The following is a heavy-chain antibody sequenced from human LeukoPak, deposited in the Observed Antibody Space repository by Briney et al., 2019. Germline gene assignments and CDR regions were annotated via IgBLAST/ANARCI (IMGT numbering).Heavy chain of an antibody. V-gene: IGHV4-59*01. CDR3: ARDCSSTSCGFDY. CDR2: IYYSGST. D-gene: IGHD2-2*01. CDR1: GGSISSYY. Sequence: SETLSLTCTVSGGSISSYYWSWIRQPPGKGLEWIGYIYYSGSTNYNPSLKSRVTVSVDTSKNQFSLKLSSVTAAGTAVYYCARDCSSTSCGFDYWGQGTLVTVSS. J-gene: IGHJ4*02.